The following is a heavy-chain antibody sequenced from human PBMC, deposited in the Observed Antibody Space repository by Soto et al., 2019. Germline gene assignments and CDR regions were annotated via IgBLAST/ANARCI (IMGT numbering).Heavy chain of an antibody. CDR2: IKSDGSGT. J-gene: IGHJ4*02. V-gene: IGHV3-74*01. CDR1: GFTFSSYW. CDR3: ARGDGDYYDGNGYLGRH. D-gene: IGHD3-22*01. Sequence: EVQLVESGGGSVQPGGSLRLSCAASGFTFSSYWMHWVRQAPGKGLVWVSRIKSDGSGTYYADSVKGRLTIPRDNAKNTLYLQMNSLRAEDTAVYYCARGDGDYYDGNGYLGRHWGQGTLVTVSS.